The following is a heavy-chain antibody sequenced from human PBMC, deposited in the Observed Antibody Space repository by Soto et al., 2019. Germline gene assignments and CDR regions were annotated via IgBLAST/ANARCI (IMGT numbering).Heavy chain of an antibody. Sequence: ASVKVSCKASGYTFTSYAMHWVRQAPGQRLEWMGWINAGNGNTKYSQKFQGRVTITRDTSASTVYMELSSLRSEDTAVYYCARGDIVVVVAALAYGMDVWGQGTTVTVSS. J-gene: IGHJ6*02. CDR1: GYTFTSYA. CDR2: INAGNGNT. CDR3: ARGDIVVVVAALAYGMDV. V-gene: IGHV1-3*01. D-gene: IGHD2-15*01.